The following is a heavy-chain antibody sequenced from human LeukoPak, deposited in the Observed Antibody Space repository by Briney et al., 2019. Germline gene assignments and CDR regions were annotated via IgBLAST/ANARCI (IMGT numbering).Heavy chain of an antibody. Sequence: PGGSLRLSCAASGFTFSNYTMNWVRQAPGKGLEWVSSISSSRTYIYYADSVRGRFTISRDNAKNSLYLQMNSLRAEDTAVYYCARVGLGIAARPNWYFDPWGRGTLVTVSS. CDR2: ISSSRTYI. V-gene: IGHV3-21*01. D-gene: IGHD6-6*01. J-gene: IGHJ2*01. CDR3: ARVGLGIAARPNWYFDP. CDR1: GFTFSNYT.